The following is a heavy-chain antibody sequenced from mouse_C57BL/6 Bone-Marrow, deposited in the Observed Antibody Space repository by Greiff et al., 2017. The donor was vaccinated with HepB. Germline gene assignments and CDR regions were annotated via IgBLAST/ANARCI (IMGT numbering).Heavy chain of an antibody. Sequence: QVQLQQSGAELVMPGASVKLSCKASGYTFTSYWMHWVKQRPGQGLEWIGEIDPSDSYTNYNQKFKGKSTLTVDKSSSTAYMQLSSLTSEDSAVYYCARGATVVAHKYYFDYWGQGTTLTVSS. CDR2: IDPSDSYT. D-gene: IGHD1-1*01. CDR3: ARGATVVAHKYYFDY. CDR1: GYTFTSYW. J-gene: IGHJ2*01. V-gene: IGHV1-69*01.